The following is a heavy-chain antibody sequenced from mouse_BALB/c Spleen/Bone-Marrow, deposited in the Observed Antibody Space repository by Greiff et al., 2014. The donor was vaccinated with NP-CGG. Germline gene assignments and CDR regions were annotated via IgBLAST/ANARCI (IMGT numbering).Heavy chain of an antibody. V-gene: IGHV4-1*02. D-gene: IGHD1-2*01. CDR1: GFGFSRYW. J-gene: IGHJ3*01. CDR3: TRQDYYGYGAY. Sequence: EVKLMESGGGLVQPGGSLKLSCAASGFGFSRYWMSWVRQAPGKGLEWIGEINPDSSTINYTPSLKDKFIISRDNAKNSLYLQMSKVRSEGTALYYCTRQDYYGYGAYWGQGTLVTVSA. CDR2: INPDSSTI.